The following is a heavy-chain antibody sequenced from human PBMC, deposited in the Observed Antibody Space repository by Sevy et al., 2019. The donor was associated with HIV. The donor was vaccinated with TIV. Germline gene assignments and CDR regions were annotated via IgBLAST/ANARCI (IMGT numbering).Heavy chain of an antibody. CDR2: ISGSGGST. Sequence: GGSLRLSCAASGCTFSSYAMSWVRQAPGKGLEWVSPISGSGGSTYYADSVKGRTTISRDTSKNTLYLQMNSLRADDTAVDYCAEDRPPSTVTDAFDIWGQGKMVTVSS. CDR1: GCTFSSYA. J-gene: IGHJ3*02. D-gene: IGHD4-17*01. CDR3: AEDRPPSTVTDAFDI. V-gene: IGHV3-23*01.